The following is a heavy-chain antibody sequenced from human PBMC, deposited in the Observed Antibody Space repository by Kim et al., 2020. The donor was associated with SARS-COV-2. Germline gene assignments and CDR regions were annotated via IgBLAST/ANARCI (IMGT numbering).Heavy chain of an antibody. J-gene: IGHJ6*02. Sequence: SETLSLTCAVYGGSLSGYYWSWVRQTPGKGLEWIGEINQSGETNYNPSLKSRVTISVDKSKKQCSLRVRSMTAADTAVYYCARVKSSGSFSSRNYYKMISYYGLDVWGQGTKVTVSS. CDR1: GGSLSGYY. CDR2: INQSGET. D-gene: IGHD3-10*01. V-gene: IGHV4-34*01. CDR3: ARVKSSGSFSSRNYYKMISYYGLDV.